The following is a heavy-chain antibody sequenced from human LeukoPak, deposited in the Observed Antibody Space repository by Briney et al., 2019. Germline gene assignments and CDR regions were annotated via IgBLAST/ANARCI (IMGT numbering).Heavy chain of an antibody. J-gene: IGHJ5*02. D-gene: IGHD5-18*01. V-gene: IGHV1-8*01. Sequence: ASVKVSCKASGYTFSNYDINWVRQAPGQGLEWMGWMNPNSGNTGYAQKFQGRVTMTRNTSISTAYMELSSLRSEDTAVYYCARVQLWLSEGFDPWGQGTLVTVSS. CDR3: ARVQLWLSEGFDP. CDR1: GYTFSNYD. CDR2: MNPNSGNT.